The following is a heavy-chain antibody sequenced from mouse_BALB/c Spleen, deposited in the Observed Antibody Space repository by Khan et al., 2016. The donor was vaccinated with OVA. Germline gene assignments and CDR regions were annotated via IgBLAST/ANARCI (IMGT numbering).Heavy chain of an antibody. J-gene: IGHJ2*01. CDR2: ISYSGVT. CDR3: ARRNYCGYYFDY. V-gene: IGHV3-2*02. CDR1: GYSITSGYA. D-gene: IGHD1-1*01. Sequence: EVQLQESGPGLVKPSQSLSLTCTVTGYSITSGYAWNWIRQFPGNKLEWMGYISYSGVTSYTPSLKSRISITRDTSKNQFFLQLNSVTTEDTATYYCARRNYCGYYFDYWGQGTTLTVSS.